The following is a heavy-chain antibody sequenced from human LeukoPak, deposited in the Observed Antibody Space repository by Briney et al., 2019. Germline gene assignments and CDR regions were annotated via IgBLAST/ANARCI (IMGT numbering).Heavy chain of an antibody. CDR1: GYTVTSYG. Sequence: ASVKVSPQPSGYTVTSYGISWVRQAPGQGLGWMGWSSAYNGNTNYAQKLQGRVTMTTDTSTSTAYMELRSLRSDDTAVYYCARTRTVVRWAGGDYWGQGTLVTVSS. D-gene: IGHD4-23*01. CDR2: SSAYNGNT. CDR3: ARTRTVVRWAGGDY. V-gene: IGHV1-18*01. J-gene: IGHJ4*02.